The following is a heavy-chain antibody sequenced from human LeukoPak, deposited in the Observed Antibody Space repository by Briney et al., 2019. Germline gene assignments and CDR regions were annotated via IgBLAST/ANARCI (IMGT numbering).Heavy chain of an antibody. V-gene: IGHV3-30*03. Sequence: PGGSLRLSCAASGFPFNAYWMTWVRQAPGKGLEWVAVISDDGSSKYYADSVKGRFTISRDNSKNTLFLQMNGLRAEDTAVYYCVGVPFDPWGQGTLVTVSS. CDR3: VGVPFDP. CDR1: GFPFNAYW. J-gene: IGHJ5*02. CDR2: ISDDGSSK.